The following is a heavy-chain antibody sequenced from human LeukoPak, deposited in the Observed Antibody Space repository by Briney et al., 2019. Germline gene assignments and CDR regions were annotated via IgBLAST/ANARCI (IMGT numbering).Heavy chain of an antibody. CDR2: ISTSTSYI. V-gene: IGHV3-21*01. CDR1: GFTFSSYE. CDR3: ARVEPGIAAAGNPPYYFYMDV. Sequence: GGSLRLSCAASGFTFSSYEMNWVRQAPGKGLEWVSFISTSTSYIYYGDSVKGRFTISRDNAKNSVYLQMNSLRAEDTAVYYCARVEPGIAAAGNPPYYFYMDVWGKGTTVTISS. D-gene: IGHD6-13*01. J-gene: IGHJ6*03.